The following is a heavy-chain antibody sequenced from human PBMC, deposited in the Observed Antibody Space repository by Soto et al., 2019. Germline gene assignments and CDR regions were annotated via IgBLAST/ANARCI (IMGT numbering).Heavy chain of an antibody. J-gene: IGHJ3*02. Sequence: HPGGSLRLSCAASGFTFSSYAMHWVRQAPGKGLEWVAVISYDGSNKYYADSVKGRFTISRDNSKNTLYLQMNSLRAEDTAVYYCARDMGSSGWPDAFDIWGQGTMVTVSS. V-gene: IGHV3-30-3*01. CDR2: ISYDGSNK. D-gene: IGHD6-19*01. CDR3: ARDMGSSGWPDAFDI. CDR1: GFTFSSYA.